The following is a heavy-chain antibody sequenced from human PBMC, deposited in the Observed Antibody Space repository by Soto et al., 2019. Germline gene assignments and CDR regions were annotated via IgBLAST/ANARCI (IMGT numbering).Heavy chain of an antibody. Sequence: SVKVSCKASGGTFSIYTISWVRQAPGQDHEWMGRIIPILGIANYAQKFQGRVTITADKSTSTAYMELSSLRSEDTAVYYCAREGYFDWLLSLGAFDIWGQGTMVTVSS. V-gene: IGHV1-69*04. CDR3: AREGYFDWLLSLGAFDI. CDR2: IIPILGIA. J-gene: IGHJ3*02. CDR1: GGTFSIYT. D-gene: IGHD3-9*01.